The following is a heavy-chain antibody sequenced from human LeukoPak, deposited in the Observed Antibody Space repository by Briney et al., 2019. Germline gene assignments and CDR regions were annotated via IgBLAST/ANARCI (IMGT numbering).Heavy chain of an antibody. CDR1: GFTFSSYS. J-gene: IGHJ4*02. CDR3: ASLWFGDKKMARDY. CDR2: ISSSSSYI. V-gene: IGHV3-21*01. D-gene: IGHD3-10*01. Sequence: GGSLRLSCAASGFTFSSYSMNWVRQAPGKGLEWVSSISSSSSYIYYADSVEGRFTISRDNAKNSLYLQMNSQRAEDTAVYYCASLWFGDKKMARDYWGQGTLVTVSS.